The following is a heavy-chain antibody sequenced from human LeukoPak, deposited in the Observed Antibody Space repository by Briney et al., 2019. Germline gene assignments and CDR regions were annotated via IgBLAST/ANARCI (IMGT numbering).Heavy chain of an antibody. V-gene: IGHV3-11*01. CDR3: ARDQTLSSTSHFDY. J-gene: IGHJ4*02. Sequence: PGGSLRLSCAASGFTFSDYYMSWIRQAPGKGLEWVSYISSSGSTIYYADSVKGRFTISRDNAKNSLYLQMNSLRAEDTAVYYCARDQTLSSTSHFDYWGQGTLVTVSS. CDR1: GFTFSDYY. D-gene: IGHD2-2*01. CDR2: ISSSGSTI.